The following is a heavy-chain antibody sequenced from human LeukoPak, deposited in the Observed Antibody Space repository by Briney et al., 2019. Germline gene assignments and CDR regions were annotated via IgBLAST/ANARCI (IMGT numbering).Heavy chain of an antibody. CDR2: ISGSGFDT. J-gene: IGHJ4*02. D-gene: IGHD3-3*01. V-gene: IGHV3-23*01. CDR1: GFTFSNYA. Sequence: GGSMRLSCAASGFTFSNYAMNWVRQAPGKGLEWVSGISGSGFDTYYADSVKGRFTISRDNSKNTLNLQMNGPRAEDTAVYYCAKGTRRETIFGIIIRYFDYWGQGTLVTVSS. CDR3: AKGTRRETIFGIIIRYFDY.